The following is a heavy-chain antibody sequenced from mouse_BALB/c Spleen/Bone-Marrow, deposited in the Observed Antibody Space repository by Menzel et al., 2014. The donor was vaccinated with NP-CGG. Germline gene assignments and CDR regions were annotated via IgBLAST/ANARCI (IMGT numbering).Heavy chain of an antibody. V-gene: IGHV1-69*01. Sequence: QVQLQQSGAELVMPGASVKMSCKASGYTFTDYWIHWVKQRPGQGLEWIGAIDTSDSYASYNQKFKVKATLTVDESSSTAYMQLNSLTSEDSAVYYCARKKMNYGNYYWFPYWGQGTLVTVSA. CDR3: ARKKMNYGNYYWFPY. J-gene: IGHJ3*01. CDR2: IDTSDSYA. CDR1: GYTFTDYW. D-gene: IGHD2-1*01.